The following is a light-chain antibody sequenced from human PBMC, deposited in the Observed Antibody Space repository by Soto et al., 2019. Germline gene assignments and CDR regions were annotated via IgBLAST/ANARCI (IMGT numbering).Light chain of an antibody. CDR1: QGISSY. V-gene: IGKV1-9*01. J-gene: IGKJ5*01. Sequence: IQLTQSPSSLSASVGDRVTITCRASQGISSYLVWYQQKPGGAPKLLIYAASTLQSGVPSRFSGSGSGTDFTLTISSLQPEDFATYYCQQLLSYPITFGQGTRLEIK. CDR3: QQLLSYPIT. CDR2: AAS.